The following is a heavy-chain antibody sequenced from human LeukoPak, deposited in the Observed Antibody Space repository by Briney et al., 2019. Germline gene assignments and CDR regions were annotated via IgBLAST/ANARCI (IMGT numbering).Heavy chain of an antibody. V-gene: IGHV1-69*04. CDR3: ARERGLLRSPFDY. D-gene: IGHD4-17*01. CDR2: IIPILGIA. J-gene: IGHJ4*02. Sequence: SVKVSFKASGGTFSSYAISWVRQAPGQGLEWMGRIIPILGIANYAQKFQGRVTITADKSTSTAYMELSSLRSEDTAVYYCARERGLLRSPFDYWGQGTLVTVSS. CDR1: GGTFSSYA.